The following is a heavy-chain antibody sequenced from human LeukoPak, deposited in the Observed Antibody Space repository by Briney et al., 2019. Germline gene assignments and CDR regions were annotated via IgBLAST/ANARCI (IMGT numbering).Heavy chain of an antibody. CDR2: ISGSGSTI. CDR3: ARVRSGYSHENYFDY. V-gene: IGHV3-48*03. Sequence: GGSLRLSCAASGFTFSNYEMNWVRQAPGKGLEGVAYISGSGSTIYYADSVKGRFTISRDNAKDSLYLHMNSLRAEDTAVYYCARVRSGYSHENYFDYWGQGTLVTVSS. D-gene: IGHD5-18*01. J-gene: IGHJ4*02. CDR1: GFTFSNYE.